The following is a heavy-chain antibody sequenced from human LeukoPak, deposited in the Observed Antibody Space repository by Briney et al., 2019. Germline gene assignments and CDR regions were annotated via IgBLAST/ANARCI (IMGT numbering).Heavy chain of an antibody. CDR2: IKQDGSEK. D-gene: IGHD3-3*02. CDR1: GFTFGNSW. J-gene: IGHJ5*02. CDR3: ARGASSHFT. V-gene: IGHV3-7*01. Sequence: PGGSLRLSCAGSGFTFGNSWMNWFRQTPGKGLEWVANIKQDGSEKYVDSVKGRFTISRDIAKTSLYLQMNSLRAEDTAVYYCARGASSHFTWGQGTLVTVSS.